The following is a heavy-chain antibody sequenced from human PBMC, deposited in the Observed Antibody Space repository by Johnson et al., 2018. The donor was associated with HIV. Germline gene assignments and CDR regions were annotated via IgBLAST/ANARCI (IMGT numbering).Heavy chain of an antibody. CDR2: ISGSGGST. V-gene: IGHV3-23*04. CDR1: GFTFSSYA. D-gene: IGHD5-12*01. Sequence: VQLVESGGGLVQPGGSLRLSCAASGFTFSSYAMSWVRQAPGKGLEWVSAISGSGGSTYYADSVKGRFTISRDNSKNTLYLQMNSLRVEDTAVYCCARYPIRDDAFDVWGQGTMVTVSS. CDR3: ARYPIRDDAFDV. J-gene: IGHJ3*01.